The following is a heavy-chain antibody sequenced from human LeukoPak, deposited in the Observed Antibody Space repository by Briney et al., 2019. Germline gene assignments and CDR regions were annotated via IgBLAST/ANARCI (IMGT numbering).Heavy chain of an antibody. Sequence: GASVKVSCKASADIFTRYDINWVRQAPGQGLEWLGWMSPNSGNTGYAQKFQDRVTMTRDTSISKAYMELSRLRYEDTAVYYCAKGPPKWGFDYWGQGTLVIVSS. CDR2: MSPNSGNT. D-gene: IGHD7-27*01. CDR1: ADIFTRYD. CDR3: AKGPPKWGFDY. J-gene: IGHJ4*02. V-gene: IGHV1-8*01.